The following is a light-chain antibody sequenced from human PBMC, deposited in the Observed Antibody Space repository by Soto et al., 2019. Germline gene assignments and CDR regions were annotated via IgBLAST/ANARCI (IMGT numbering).Light chain of an antibody. CDR1: QSVSSN. V-gene: IGKV3-20*01. CDR2: GAS. Sequence: EVVLTQSPATLSVAPGDRATPSCRAIQSVSSNLAWYQQKPGQAPRLLIYGASTRATGIPARFSGSGSGTDFTLTISRLEPEDFAVYYCQQYGSSPPGYTFGQGTKV. CDR3: QQYGSSPPGYT. J-gene: IGKJ2*01.